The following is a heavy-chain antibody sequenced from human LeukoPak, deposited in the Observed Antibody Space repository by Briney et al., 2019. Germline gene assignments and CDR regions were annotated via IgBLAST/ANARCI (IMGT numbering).Heavy chain of an antibody. V-gene: IGHV3-30*02. D-gene: IGHD3-9*01. CDR3: VRDADWSFDY. CDR2: IRNDGSDK. Sequence: GGSLRLSCGASGFTFSSHGMHWVRQAPGRGLEWVAFIRNDGSDKYYADSVKGRFTISRDNSKNTLSVQMNSLRVQDTAVYYCVRDADWSFDYWGQGTLLTVSS. J-gene: IGHJ4*02. CDR1: GFTFSSHG.